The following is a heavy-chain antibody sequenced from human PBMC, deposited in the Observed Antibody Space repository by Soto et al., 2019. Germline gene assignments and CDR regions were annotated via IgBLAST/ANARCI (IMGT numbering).Heavy chain of an antibody. CDR2: IYYSGST. V-gene: IGHV4-59*01. J-gene: IGHJ5*02. D-gene: IGHD2-2*01. CDR3: ARSVVEAYNWFDP. Sequence: SETLSLTSASSSGCICSYYWSWIRQPPGKGLEWIGYIYYSGSTNYNPSLKSRATISVDTSKNQFSLKLSSVTAADTAVYYCARSVVEAYNWFDPWGQGTLVTVSS. CDR1: SGCICSYY.